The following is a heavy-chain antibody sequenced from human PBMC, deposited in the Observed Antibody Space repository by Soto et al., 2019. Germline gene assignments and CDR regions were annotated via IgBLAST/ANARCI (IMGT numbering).Heavy chain of an antibody. CDR3: SRDYSPRGFGEFVPTNWFDP. CDR1: GFTFSSYW. V-gene: IGHV3-74*01. D-gene: IGHD3-10*01. CDR2: INSDGSST. Sequence: EVQLVESGGGLVQPGGSLRLSCAASGFTFSSYWRHWVRQAPGKGLVWVSRINSDGSSTSYADSVKGRFTISRDNAKNTMYLQMNRLRAEDTAVYYCSRDYSPRGFGEFVPTNWFDPWGQGTLVTVSS. J-gene: IGHJ5*02.